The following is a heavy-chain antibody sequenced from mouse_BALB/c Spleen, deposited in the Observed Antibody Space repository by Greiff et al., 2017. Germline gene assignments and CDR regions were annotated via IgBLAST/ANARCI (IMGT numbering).Heavy chain of an antibody. CDR2: IYPGSGNT. D-gene: IGHD3-1*01. Sequence: VKLQESGAELARPGASVKLSCKASGYTFTDYYINWVKQRTGQGLEWIGEIYPGSGNTYYNEKFKGKATLTADKSSSTAYMQLSSLTSEDSAVYFCARSGAFSGDYWGQGTTLTVSS. J-gene: IGHJ2*01. CDR1: GYTFTDYY. CDR3: ARSGAFSGDY. V-gene: IGHV1-77*01.